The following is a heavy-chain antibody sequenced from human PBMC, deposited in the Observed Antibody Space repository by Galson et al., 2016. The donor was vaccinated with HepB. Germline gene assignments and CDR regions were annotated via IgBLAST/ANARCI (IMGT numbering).Heavy chain of an antibody. J-gene: IGHJ4*02. D-gene: IGHD3-9*01. CDR3: ARGSNYDILTGYLS. CDR1: GFTFIIYS. V-gene: IGHV3-21*06. CDR2: ISGTGTYI. Sequence: SLRLSCAASGFTFIIYSMNWVRQAPGKGLEWVSSISGTGTYIYYAESVKGRFTISRYNAKNLLYLQMNSLRAEDTAVYYCARGSNYDILTGYLSWGQGTLVTVSS.